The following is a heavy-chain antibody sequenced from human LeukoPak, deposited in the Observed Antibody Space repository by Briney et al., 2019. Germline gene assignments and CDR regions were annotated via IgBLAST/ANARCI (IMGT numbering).Heavy chain of an antibody. V-gene: IGHV4-34*01. CDR2: INHSGST. J-gene: IGHJ4*02. CDR3: ARGVGRITLIIALDF. Sequence: PSETLSLTCGVYGGSFSGYYWNWIRQPPGKGLEWIGEINHSGSTNYNPSLKSRVTISVDTSKNQFSLKLSSVTVADTAVYYCARGVGRITLIIALDFWGQGTLVTVSS. D-gene: IGHD3-22*01. CDR1: GGSFSGYY.